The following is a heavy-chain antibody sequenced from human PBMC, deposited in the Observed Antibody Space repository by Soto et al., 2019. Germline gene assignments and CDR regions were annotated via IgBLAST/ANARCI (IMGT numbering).Heavy chain of an antibody. CDR2: IIPIFGTA. CDR1: GGTFSSYA. V-gene: IGHV1-69*13. CDR3: ARGRWELGYCSGGSCYRENYFDY. J-gene: IGHJ4*02. Sequence: GASVKVSCKACGGTFSSYAISWVRQSPGQGLEWMGGIIPIFGTANYAQKFQGRVTITADESTSTAYMELSSLRSEDTAVYYCARGRWELGYCSGGSCYRENYFDYWGQGTLVTVSS. D-gene: IGHD2-15*01.